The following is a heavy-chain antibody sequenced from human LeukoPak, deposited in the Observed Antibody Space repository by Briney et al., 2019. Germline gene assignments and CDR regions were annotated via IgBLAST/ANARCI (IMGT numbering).Heavy chain of an antibody. J-gene: IGHJ6*02. CDR3: ARSQYSSSLHGMDV. CDR1: GGSISSSSYY. D-gene: IGHD6-13*01. V-gene: IGHV4-39*07. Sequence: PSETLSLTCTVSGGSISSSSYYWGWIRQPPGKGLEWIGSIYYSGSTNYNPSLKSRVTISVDTSKNQFSLKLSSVTAADTAVYYCARSQYSSSLHGMDVWGQGTTVTVSS. CDR2: IYYSGST.